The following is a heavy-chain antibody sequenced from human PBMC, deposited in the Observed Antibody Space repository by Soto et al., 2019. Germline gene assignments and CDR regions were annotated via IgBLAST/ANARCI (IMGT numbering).Heavy chain of an antibody. CDR3: ARDRWDCSGGSCYSGYYYGMDV. CDR2: ISYDGSNK. V-gene: IGHV3-30-3*01. D-gene: IGHD2-15*01. CDR1: GFTFSSYA. Sequence: QVQLVESGGGVVQPGRSLRLSCAASGFTFSSYAMHWVRQAPGKGLEWVAVISYDGSNKYYADSVKGRFTISRDNSKNTLYLQMNSLRAEDTAVYYCARDRWDCSGGSCYSGYYYGMDVWGQGTTDTVSS. J-gene: IGHJ6*02.